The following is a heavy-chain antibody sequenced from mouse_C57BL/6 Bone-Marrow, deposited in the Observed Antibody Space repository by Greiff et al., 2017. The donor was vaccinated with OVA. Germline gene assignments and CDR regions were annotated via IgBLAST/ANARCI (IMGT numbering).Heavy chain of an antibody. CDR1: GYTFTSYW. D-gene: IGHD2-12*01. CDR3: ARFYAGYFDV. J-gene: IGHJ1*03. V-gene: IGHV1-59*01. Sequence: QVQLQQPGAELVRPGTSVKLSCKASGYTFTSYWMHWVQQRPGQGLEWIGVIDPSDSYTNYNQKFKGKATLTVDTSSSTAYMQLSSLTSEDSAVYYCARFYAGYFDVWGTGTTVTVSS. CDR2: IDPSDSYT.